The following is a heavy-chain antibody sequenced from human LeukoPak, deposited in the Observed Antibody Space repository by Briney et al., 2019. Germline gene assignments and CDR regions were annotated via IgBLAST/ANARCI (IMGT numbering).Heavy chain of an antibody. D-gene: IGHD1/OR15-1a*01. J-gene: IGHJ6*02. V-gene: IGHV3-74*01. CDR2: INGYGTIT. CDR3: ARRESTNNYYYSGMDV. Sequence: PGGSLRLSCAASGFTFSSYWMHWVRQAPGKGRVWLSRINGYGTITTYADSVQGRLTISRDNAQNTLYLQIDSLRAEDTAVYYCARRESTNNYYYSGMDVWGQGTTATVSS. CDR1: GFTFSSYW.